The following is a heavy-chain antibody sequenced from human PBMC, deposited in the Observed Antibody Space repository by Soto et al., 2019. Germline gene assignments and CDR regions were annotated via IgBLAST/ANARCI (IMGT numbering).Heavy chain of an antibody. V-gene: IGHV4-34*01. CDR1: GGSLSGYY. CDR3: ARGKTLGYCFSSCCGKPRRPFDC. CDR2: INHSGST. D-gene: IGHD2-2*01. J-gene: IGHJ6*02. Sequence: ETLSLSCAVSGGSLSGYYWSWIRLPPGKGLEWIGEINHSGSTNYNPSLKSRVTLSVDTSKNQFSLKLSSVTAADTAVYYCARGKTLGYCFSSCCGKPRRPFDCRDQGSRVTGYS.